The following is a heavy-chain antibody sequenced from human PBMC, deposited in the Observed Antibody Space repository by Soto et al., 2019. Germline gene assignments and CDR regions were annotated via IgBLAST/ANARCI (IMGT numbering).Heavy chain of an antibody. Sequence: SETLSLTCAVSGGSISSSNWWSWVRQPPGKGLEWIGEIYHSGSTNYNASLKSRVTISVDKSKNQFSLKLSSVTAADTAVYYCARVYCSGGSCYENPYYYYGMDVWVQGTTVTVSS. D-gene: IGHD2-15*01. CDR3: ARVYCSGGSCYENPYYYYGMDV. CDR1: GGSISSSNW. CDR2: IYHSGST. V-gene: IGHV4-4*02. J-gene: IGHJ6*02.